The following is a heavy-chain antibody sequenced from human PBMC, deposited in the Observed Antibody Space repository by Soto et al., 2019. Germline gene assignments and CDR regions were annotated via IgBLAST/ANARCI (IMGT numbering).Heavy chain of an antibody. Sequence: PSETLSLTCTVSGGSISSYYWSWIRQPPGKGLEWIGYIYYSGSTNYNPSLKSRVTISVDTSKNQFSLELSSVTAADTAVYFCARVYYGSGSYWPFYYYMDVWGKGTTVTVSS. J-gene: IGHJ6*03. CDR1: GGSISSYY. V-gene: IGHV4-59*01. D-gene: IGHD3-10*01. CDR2: IYYSGST. CDR3: ARVYYGSGSYWPFYYYMDV.